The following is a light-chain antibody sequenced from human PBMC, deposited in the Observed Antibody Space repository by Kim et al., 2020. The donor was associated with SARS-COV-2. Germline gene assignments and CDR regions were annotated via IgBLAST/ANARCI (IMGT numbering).Light chain of an antibody. CDR3: GADHGSGGNLVYV. V-gene: IGLV9-49*01. Sequence: ELTQPPSASASLGASVTLTCTLSSGYSNYKVDWYQQRPGKGPRFVMRVGTGGIVGSKGDGIPDRFSVLGSGLNRYLTIKNIQEEDESDYHCGADHGSGGNLVYVFGGGTKLTVL. CDR1: SGYSNYK. J-gene: IGLJ3*02. CDR2: VGTGGIVG.